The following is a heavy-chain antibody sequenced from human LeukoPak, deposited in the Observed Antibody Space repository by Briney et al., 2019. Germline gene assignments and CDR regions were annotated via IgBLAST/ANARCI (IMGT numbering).Heavy chain of an antibody. D-gene: IGHD3-10*01. CDR1: GFTFSTYT. CDR2: ISGNGGST. CDR3: AKDIAFPSGY. V-gene: IGHV3-23*01. J-gene: IGHJ4*02. Sequence: GGSLRLSCAASGFTFSTYTMTWVRQAPGKGLEWVSAISGNGGSTYYADSAKGRFTISRDNSKSTLYLQMNNLRAEDTAVYYCAKDIAFPSGYWGQGTLVTVSS.